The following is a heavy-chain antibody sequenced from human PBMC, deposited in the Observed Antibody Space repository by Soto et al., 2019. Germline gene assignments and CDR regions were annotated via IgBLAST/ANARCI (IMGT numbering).Heavy chain of an antibody. CDR2: INPANGDT. V-gene: IGHV1-3*01. CDR1: GYTFISYP. J-gene: IGHJ4*02. Sequence: VQLVQSGAEVTKPGASVRISCKASGYTFISYPIHWVRQAPGQRLECMGWINPANGDTRYSQKFQGRVTITRDLSATTAYMDLNSPIPADTAIYYCAKSASLDYSGQGTPIAVAS. CDR3: AKSASLDY.